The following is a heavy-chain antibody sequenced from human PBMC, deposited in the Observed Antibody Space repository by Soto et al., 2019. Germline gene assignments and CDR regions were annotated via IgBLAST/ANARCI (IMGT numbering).Heavy chain of an antibody. D-gene: IGHD6-6*01. CDR2: INPDGGRT. CDR3: ARGAYSSSSFPPFDP. J-gene: IGHJ5*02. V-gene: IGHV1-46*01. Sequence: QVQLVQSGGEVKKHGASVKVSCKASGYTFTRYYIHWVRQAPRQGPEWMGRINPDGGRTTYAQNFNGRVTMTRVTSASTVYMELSSLKFEDPARYYCARGAYSSSSFPPFDPWGQGTLVTVSS. CDR1: GYTFTRYY.